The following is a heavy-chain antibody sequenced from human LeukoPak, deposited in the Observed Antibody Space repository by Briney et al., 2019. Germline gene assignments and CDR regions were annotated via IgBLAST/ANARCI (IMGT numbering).Heavy chain of an antibody. V-gene: IGHV4-34*01. CDR3: ARDPRYCSSTSCYGVYYYYYGMDV. CDR1: GGAFSGYY. CDR2: INHSGST. D-gene: IGHD2-2*01. Sequence: SETLSLTCAVYGGAFSGYYSSGIRQPPGKGLEGIGEINHSGSTNYNPSLKSRVTISVDTSKSQFSLKLSSVTAADTAVYYCARDPRYCSSTSCYGVYYYYYGMDVWGQGTTVTVSS. J-gene: IGHJ6*02.